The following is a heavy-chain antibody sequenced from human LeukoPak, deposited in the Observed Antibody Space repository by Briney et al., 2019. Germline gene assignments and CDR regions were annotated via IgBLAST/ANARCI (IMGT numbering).Heavy chain of an antibody. CDR2: ISSSSSTI. V-gene: IGHV3-48*01. CDR3: ARYYDILTGYYTYNWFDP. J-gene: IGHJ5*02. CDR1: GFTFSSYS. D-gene: IGHD3-9*01. Sequence: PGGSLRLSCAASGFTFSSYSMNWVRQAPGKGLEWVSYISSSSSTIYYADSVKGRFTISRDNAKNSLYLQMNSLRAEDTAVYYCARYYDILTGYYTYNWFDPWGQGTLVTVSS.